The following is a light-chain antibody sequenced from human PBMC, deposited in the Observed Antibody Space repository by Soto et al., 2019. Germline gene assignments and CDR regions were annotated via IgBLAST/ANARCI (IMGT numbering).Light chain of an antibody. CDR2: AAT. V-gene: IGKV1-39*01. CDR1: QTIDTH. J-gene: IGKJ1*01. CDR3: QQNYGTPRT. Sequence: DIQLTQSPSSLSASVGDRVTITCRASQTIDTHLNWYQHKPGTAPKVLIYAATYLQNGVTSRFSGTGYGADFTPTISSLQPEDFAPNYCQQNYGTPRTFGQGTKVDI.